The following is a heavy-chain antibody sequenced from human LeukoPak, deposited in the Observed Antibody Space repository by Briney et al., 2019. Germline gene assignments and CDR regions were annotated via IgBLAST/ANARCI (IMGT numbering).Heavy chain of an antibody. J-gene: IGHJ4*02. CDR1: GGSISSYY. V-gene: IGHV4-59*08. Sequence: SETLSLTCTVSGGSISSYYWSWIRQPPGKGLEWIGYIYYSGSTNYNPSLKSRVTISVDTSKKQCSLKLSSVTAADTAVYYCARHAVAVAYPYFDYWGQGTLVTVSS. CDR3: ARHAVAVAYPYFDY. D-gene: IGHD6-19*01. CDR2: IYYSGST.